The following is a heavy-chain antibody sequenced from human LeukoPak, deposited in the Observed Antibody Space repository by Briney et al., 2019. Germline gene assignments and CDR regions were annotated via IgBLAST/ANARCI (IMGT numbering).Heavy chain of an antibody. CDR2: IWDDGSNK. J-gene: IGHJ3*02. V-gene: IGHV3-33*01. CDR3: ARDGNFGYDAFDI. Sequence: GGSLRLSCAASGFTLSSYGLHWVRQAPGKGLAWVAVIWDDGSNKYYADSVKGRFTISRDNSKNTLFLEVNSLRAEDTAVYYCARDGNFGYDAFDIWGQGTMVTVSS. D-gene: IGHD3-10*01. CDR1: GFTLSSYG.